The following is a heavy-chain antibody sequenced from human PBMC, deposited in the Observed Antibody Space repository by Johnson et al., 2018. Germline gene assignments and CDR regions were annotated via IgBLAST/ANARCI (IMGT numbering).Heavy chain of an antibody. D-gene: IGHD2-2*01. CDR1: GGSISSYY. V-gene: IGHV4-59*01. J-gene: IGHJ6*02. Sequence: QVQLQESGPGLVKPSETLSLPCTVSGGSISSYYWSWIRQPPGKGLEWIGYIYYSGSTHYNPSLKSRVTISVDTSKNQFSLTLSSVTAADTAVYYCARLSSYYYGMDVGGQGTTVTVSS. CDR2: IYYSGST. CDR3: ARLSSYYYGMDV.